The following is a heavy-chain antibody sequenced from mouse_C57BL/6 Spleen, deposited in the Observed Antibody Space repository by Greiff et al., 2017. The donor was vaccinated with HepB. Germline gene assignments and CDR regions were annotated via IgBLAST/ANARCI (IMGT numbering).Heavy chain of an antibody. Sequence: EVHLVESGGDLVKPGGSLKLSCAASGFTFSSYGMSWVRQTPDKRLEWVATISSGGSYTYYPDSVKGRFTISRDNAKNTLYLQMSSLKSEDTAMYYCARRGHYYGSSRDWFAYWGQGTLVTVSA. CDR1: GFTFSSYG. CDR3: ARRGHYYGSSRDWFAY. V-gene: IGHV5-6*01. J-gene: IGHJ3*01. D-gene: IGHD1-1*01. CDR2: ISSGGSYT.